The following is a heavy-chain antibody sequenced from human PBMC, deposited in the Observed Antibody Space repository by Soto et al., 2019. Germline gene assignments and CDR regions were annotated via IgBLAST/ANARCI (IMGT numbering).Heavy chain of an antibody. CDR3: ARTDKGDYVPPLDT. V-gene: IGHV1-18*01. Sequence: QIHLVQSGAEVKKPGASVRVSCKTSGYTFTNYGISWVRQAPGQGLEWMGLISVYNGDTNYAQNLQGRVTMTTDTSSSTAYLELRSLRSDYTAEYYCARTDKGDYVPPLDTWGQGTPVTVSS. CDR1: GYTFTNYG. J-gene: IGHJ5*02. CDR2: ISVYNGDT. D-gene: IGHD4-17*01.